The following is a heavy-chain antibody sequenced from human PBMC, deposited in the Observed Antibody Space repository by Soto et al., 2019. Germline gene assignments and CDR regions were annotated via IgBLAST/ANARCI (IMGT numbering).Heavy chain of an antibody. CDR3: ARAFRQTFYYYGMDV. CDR2: IYYSGST. CDR1: GGPISSGGYY. Sequence: QVQLQESGPGLVKPSQTLSLTCTVSGGPISSGGYYWSWIRQHPGKGLEWIGYIYYSGSTYYNPSLKSRVTISVDTSKNQFSLKLSSVTAADTAVYYCARAFRQTFYYYGMDVWGQGTTVTVSS. J-gene: IGHJ6*02. V-gene: IGHV4-31*03.